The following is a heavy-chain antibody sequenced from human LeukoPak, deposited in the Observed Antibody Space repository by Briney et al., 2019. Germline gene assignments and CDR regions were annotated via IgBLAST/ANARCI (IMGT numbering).Heavy chain of an antibody. V-gene: IGHV1-18*01. D-gene: IGHD2-2*01. CDR2: ISAYNGNT. Sequence: ALVKVSCKASGYTFTSYGISWVRQAPGQGLEWMGWISAYNGNTNYAQKLQGRVTMTTDTSTSTAYMELRSLRSDDTAVYYCASTRYCSSTSCYVMLDYWGQGTLVTVSS. J-gene: IGHJ4*02. CDR3: ASTRYCSSTSCYVMLDY. CDR1: GYTFTSYG.